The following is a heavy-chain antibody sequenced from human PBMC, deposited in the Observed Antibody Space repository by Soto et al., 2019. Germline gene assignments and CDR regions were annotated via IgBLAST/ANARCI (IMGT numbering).Heavy chain of an antibody. Sequence: TLSLTCAVSGGSISSGGYSWSWIRQPPGKGLEWIGYIYHSGSTYYNPSLKSRVTISVDRSKNQFSLKLRSVTAADTAVYYCARQRTTVLTQAYFDQWGQGSLDTLPS. J-gene: IGHJ4*02. CDR2: IYHSGST. CDR3: ARQRTTVLTQAYFDQ. V-gene: IGHV4-30-2*01. D-gene: IGHD2-21*02. CDR1: GGSISSGGYS.